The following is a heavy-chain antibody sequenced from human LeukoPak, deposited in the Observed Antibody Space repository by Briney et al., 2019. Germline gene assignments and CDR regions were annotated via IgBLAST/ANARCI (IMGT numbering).Heavy chain of an antibody. J-gene: IGHJ4*02. V-gene: IGHV5-51*01. CDR3: ARLRTSRDGYNYDFDY. CDR1: GYSFTGYW. D-gene: IGHD5-24*01. CDR2: IYPGDSDT. Sequence: TGESLKISCKGSGYSFTGYWIGWVRQMPGKGLEWMGIIYPGDSDTRYSPSFQGQVTISADKSISTAYLQWSSLKASDTAMYYCARLRTSRDGYNYDFDYWGQGTLVTVSS.